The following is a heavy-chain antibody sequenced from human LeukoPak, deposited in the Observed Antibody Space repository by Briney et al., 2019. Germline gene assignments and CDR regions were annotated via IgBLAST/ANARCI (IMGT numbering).Heavy chain of an antibody. Sequence: GGSLRLSCAASGFTFSGYAMSWVRQAPGKGLEWVSAISGSGGSTYYADSVKGRFTISRDNSKNTLYLQMNSLRAEDTAVYYCAKDVIVATMRYYFDYWGQGTLVTVSS. D-gene: IGHD5-12*01. CDR2: ISGSGGST. V-gene: IGHV3-23*01. J-gene: IGHJ4*02. CDR3: AKDVIVATMRYYFDY. CDR1: GFTFSGYA.